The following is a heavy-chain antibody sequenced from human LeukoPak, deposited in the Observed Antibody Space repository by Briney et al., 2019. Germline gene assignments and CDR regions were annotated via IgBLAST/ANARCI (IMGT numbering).Heavy chain of an antibody. CDR3: ARGWGYFDY. Sequence: SETLSLTCTVSGASITSYYWSWIRQPPGKGLEWIGYIYYSVSTNYNPSLKSRVTISVDTSKNQFSLKLSSVTAADTAVYYCARGWGYFDYWGQGALVTVSS. CDR2: IYYSVST. J-gene: IGHJ4*02. D-gene: IGHD3-16*01. CDR1: GASITSYY. V-gene: IGHV4-59*08.